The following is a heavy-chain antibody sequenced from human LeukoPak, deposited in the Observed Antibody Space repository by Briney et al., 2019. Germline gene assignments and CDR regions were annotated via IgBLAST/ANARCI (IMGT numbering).Heavy chain of an antibody. V-gene: IGHV1-69*04. CDR3: ARSSGGSCPDY. CDR2: IIPILGIA. Sequence: GASVKVSCKASGGTFSSYAISWVRQAPGQGLERMGRIIPILGIANYAQKLQGRVTMTTDTSTSTAYMELRSLRSDDTAVYYCARSSGGSCPDYWGQGTLVTVSS. J-gene: IGHJ4*02. CDR1: GGTFSSYA. D-gene: IGHD2-15*01.